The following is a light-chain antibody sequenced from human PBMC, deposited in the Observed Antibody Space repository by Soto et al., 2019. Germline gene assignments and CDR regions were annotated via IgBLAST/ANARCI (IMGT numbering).Light chain of an antibody. J-gene: IGKJ3*01. CDR3: HQYGSSLPIT. V-gene: IGKV3-20*01. CDR1: QRVSSSY. Sequence: EIVLTKAPCTLSLSPGERATLSGRASQRVSSSYSAWYHQNPGQPPRLLIYGASSRATGNPDRFSGSGSGTDFNLTINRLDAEDFAIYYYHQYGSSLPITFGTGTQVAI. CDR2: GAS.